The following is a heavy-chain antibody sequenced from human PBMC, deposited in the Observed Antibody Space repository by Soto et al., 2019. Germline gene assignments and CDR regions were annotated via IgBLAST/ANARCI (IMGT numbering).Heavy chain of an antibody. CDR2: IIPIFGTA. D-gene: IGHD2-15*01. J-gene: IGHJ6*02. CDR3: ARICYCSGGSCTVYYYYYGLDV. Sequence: SVKVSCKASGGTFSSYAISWVRQAPGQGLGWMGGIIPIFGTANYAQKFQGRVTITADESTSTAYMELSSLRSEDTAVYYCARICYCSGGSCTVYYYYYGLDVWGQGTTVTVSS. CDR1: GGTFSSYA. V-gene: IGHV1-69*13.